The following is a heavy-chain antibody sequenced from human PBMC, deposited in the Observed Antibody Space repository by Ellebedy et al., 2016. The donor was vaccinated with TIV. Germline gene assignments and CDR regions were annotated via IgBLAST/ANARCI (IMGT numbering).Heavy chain of an antibody. CDR2: IDPNSGGT. CDR1: AYTFTAYL. J-gene: IGHJ4*02. V-gene: IGHV1-2*02. D-gene: IGHD3-9*01. CDR3: ARSLTSKKPLDS. Sequence: AASVKVSCKASAYTFTAYLVNWVRQAPGQGLEWMGWIDPNSGGTAYAQKFQARVTMTRDTSITTAYMELTGLRSDDTGVYYCARSLTSKKPLDSWGQGTLLTVSS.